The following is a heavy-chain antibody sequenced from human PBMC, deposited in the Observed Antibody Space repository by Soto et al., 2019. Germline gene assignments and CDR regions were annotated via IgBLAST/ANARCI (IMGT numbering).Heavy chain of an antibody. J-gene: IGHJ4*02. D-gene: IGHD2-15*01. CDR3: ARENSESAIDY. V-gene: IGHV4-31*02. CDR1: GGSISSGGYY. CDR2: IYYSGST. Sequence: SETLSLTCTVSGGSISSGGYYWSWIRQHPGKGLEWIGYIYYSGSTYYNPSLKSRVTISVDTSKNQFSLKLSSVTAADTAVYYCARENSESAIDYWGQGTLVTVSS.